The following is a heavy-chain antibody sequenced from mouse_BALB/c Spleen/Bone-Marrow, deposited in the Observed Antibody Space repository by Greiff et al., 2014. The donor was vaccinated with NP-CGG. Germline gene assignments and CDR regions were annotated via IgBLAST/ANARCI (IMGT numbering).Heavy chain of an antibody. D-gene: IGHD2-4*01. CDR3: ARRDYDVGYYAMDY. Sequence: EVNLVESGGGLVKPGGSLKLSCAASGFTFSSYAMSWVRQSPEKRLEWVAEISSGGSYTYYPDTVTGRFTISRDNAKNTLYLEMSSLRSEDTAMYYCARRDYDVGYYAMDYWGQGTSVTVSS. J-gene: IGHJ4*01. CDR2: ISSGGSYT. CDR1: GFTFSSYA. V-gene: IGHV5-9-4*01.